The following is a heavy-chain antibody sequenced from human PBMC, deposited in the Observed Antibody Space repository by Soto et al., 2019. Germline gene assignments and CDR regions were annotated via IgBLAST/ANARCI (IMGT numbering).Heavy chain of an antibody. Sequence: ESGGGLVQPGRSLRLSCAASGFTFDDYAMHWVRQAPGKGLEWVSGISWNSGSIGYADSVKGRFTISRDNAKNSLYLQMNSLRAEDTALYYCAKAGGPAAAGTGLGYWGQGTLVTVSS. CDR2: ISWNSGSI. CDR1: GFTFDDYA. D-gene: IGHD6-13*01. V-gene: IGHV3-9*01. CDR3: AKAGGPAAAGTGLGY. J-gene: IGHJ4*02.